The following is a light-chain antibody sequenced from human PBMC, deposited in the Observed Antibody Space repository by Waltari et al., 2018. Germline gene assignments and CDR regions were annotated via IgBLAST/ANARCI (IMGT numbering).Light chain of an antibody. Sequence: EIVLTQSPATLSLSPGERATLSCRASQSLSSYLAWYQQKPGQAPRLLIYDASNRATGIPARFSGSGSGTDFTLTISSLEPEDFAVYYCQQRSNWPPATFGQGTKVEIK. CDR1: QSLSSY. J-gene: IGKJ1*01. CDR3: QQRSNWPPAT. V-gene: IGKV3-11*01. CDR2: DAS.